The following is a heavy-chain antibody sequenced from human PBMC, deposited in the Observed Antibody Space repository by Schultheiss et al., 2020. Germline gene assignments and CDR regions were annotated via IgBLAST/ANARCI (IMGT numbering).Heavy chain of an antibody. V-gene: IGHV3-74*01. Sequence: GGSLRLSCAASGFTFSSYWMHWVRQAPGKGLVWVSRINSDGSSTSYADSVKGRFTISRDNARNTLYLQMDSLRVEDTAGYYCASFKQHVDYWGQGTLVTVSS. D-gene: IGHD6-13*01. CDR2: INSDGSST. CDR3: ASFKQHVDY. CDR1: GFTFSSYW. J-gene: IGHJ4*02.